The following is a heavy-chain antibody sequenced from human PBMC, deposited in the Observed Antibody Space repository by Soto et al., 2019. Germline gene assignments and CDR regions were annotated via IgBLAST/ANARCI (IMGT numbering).Heavy chain of an antibody. D-gene: IGHD3-3*01. V-gene: IGHV1-18*01. CDR2: ISAYNGNT. Sequence: ASVKVSCKASGYSFTSYGISWVRQAPGQGLEWMGWISAYNGNTNYAQKLQGRVTMTTDTSTSTAYMELRSLRSDDTAVYYCARGVDTRMYYDFWSGYYTGPQSWLAPRGQRTPVPVSS. CDR1: GYSFTSYG. CDR3: ARGVDTRMYYDFWSGYYTGPQSWLAP. J-gene: IGHJ5*02.